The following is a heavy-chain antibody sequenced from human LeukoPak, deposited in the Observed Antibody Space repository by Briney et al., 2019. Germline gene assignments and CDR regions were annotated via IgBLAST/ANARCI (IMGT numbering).Heavy chain of an antibody. D-gene: IGHD4-23*01. Sequence: ASVKVSCKASGYTFTGYYMQWVRQAPGQGLEWMGRINPNSGGTNYAQKFQGRVTMTRDTSISTAYMELSRLRSDDTAVYYCARGLGTYGGNFLWGQGTLVTVSS. CDR3: ARGLGTYGGNFL. V-gene: IGHV1-2*06. CDR1: GYTFTGYY. CDR2: INPNSGGT. J-gene: IGHJ4*02.